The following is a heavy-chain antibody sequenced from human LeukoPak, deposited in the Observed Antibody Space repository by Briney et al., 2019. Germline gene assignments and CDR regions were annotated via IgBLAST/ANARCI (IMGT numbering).Heavy chain of an antibody. CDR1: GFTFDDYA. CDR2: ISGDGGST. Sequence: GGSLRLSCAASGFTFDDYAMHWVRQAPGKGLEWVSRISGDGGSTYYADSVKGRFTISRDNSRNSLYLQMNSLRTEDTALYYCAKDRANWGSGFDYWGQGALVTASS. V-gene: IGHV3-43*02. D-gene: IGHD7-27*01. CDR3: AKDRANWGSGFDY. J-gene: IGHJ4*02.